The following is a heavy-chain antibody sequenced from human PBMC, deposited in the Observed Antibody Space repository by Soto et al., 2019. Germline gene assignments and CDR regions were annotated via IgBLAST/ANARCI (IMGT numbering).Heavy chain of an antibody. CDR3: ARHARYYDSSGYVLVY. J-gene: IGHJ4*02. Sequence: PGESLKISCKGSGYIFTSYWIGWVRQMPGKGLEWMGIIYPGDSDTRYSPSFQGQVTISADKSISTAYLQWSSLKASDTAMYYCARHARYYDSSGYVLVYWGQGTLVTVS. CDR2: IYPGDSDT. CDR1: GYIFTSYW. D-gene: IGHD3-22*01. V-gene: IGHV5-51*01.